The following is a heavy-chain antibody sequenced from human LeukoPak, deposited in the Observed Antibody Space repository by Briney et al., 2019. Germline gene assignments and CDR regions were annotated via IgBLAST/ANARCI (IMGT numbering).Heavy chain of an antibody. CDR1: WGSLSVYY. V-gene: IGHV4-34*01. CDR3: ARGLYDPDY. J-gene: IGHJ4*02. Sequence: SDTLSHTRALYWGSLSVYYWSCIPAPPGKGLEWIGEINHSGSTNYNPSLKSRVTISVDKSKNQFSLKLSSGTAADTAVYYCARGLYDPDYWGERTLVSVSS. CDR2: INHSGST. D-gene: IGHD3-16*01.